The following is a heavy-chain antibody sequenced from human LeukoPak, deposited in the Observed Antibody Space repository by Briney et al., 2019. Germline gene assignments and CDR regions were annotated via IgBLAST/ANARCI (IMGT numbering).Heavy chain of an antibody. CDR2: IYYSGST. V-gene: IGHV4-39*01. J-gene: IGHJ4*02. CDR1: GGSTSSSSYY. CDR3: ARCVTMVRDPPTTYFDY. Sequence: SETLSLTCTVSGGSTSSSSYYWGWIRQPPGKGLEWIGSIYYSGSTYYNPSLKSRVTISVDTSKNQFSLKLSSVTAADTAVYYCARCVTMVRDPPTTYFDYWGQGTLVTVSS. D-gene: IGHD3-10*01.